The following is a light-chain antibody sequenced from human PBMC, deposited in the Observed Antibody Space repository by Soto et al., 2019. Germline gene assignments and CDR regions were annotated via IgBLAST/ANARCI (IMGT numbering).Light chain of an antibody. Sequence: QSALTQPASVSGSPGQSITISCSGTSSDIGAYDLVSWYQQHPGRAPKLIIYEVSNRPSGVSNRFSGSKSGNTASLTISGLQAEDESHYYCSSKSSGSTPMLFGGGTKLTVL. CDR1: SSDIGAYDL. J-gene: IGLJ2*01. CDR2: EVS. CDR3: SSKSSGSTPML. V-gene: IGLV2-14*03.